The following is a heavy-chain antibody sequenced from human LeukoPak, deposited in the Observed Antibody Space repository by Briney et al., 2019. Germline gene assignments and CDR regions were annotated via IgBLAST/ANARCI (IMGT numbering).Heavy chain of an antibody. CDR3: AKGRASWSNKIDY. Sequence: GGSLRLSCAASGFTFSSYGMYWVRQAPGKGLEWVAVISYHGSNKYYADSVKGRFTISRDNSKNTLYPQMNSLRGEDTAVYYCAKGRASWSNKIDYWGQGTLVTVSS. D-gene: IGHD3-10*01. CDR1: GFTFSSYG. V-gene: IGHV3-30*18. J-gene: IGHJ4*02. CDR2: ISYHGSNK.